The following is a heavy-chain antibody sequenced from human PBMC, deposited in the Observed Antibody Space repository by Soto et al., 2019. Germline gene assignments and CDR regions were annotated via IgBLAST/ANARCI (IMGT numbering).Heavy chain of an antibody. CDR3: ARNSVAPDYYYYGMDV. V-gene: IGHV3-23*01. Sequence: GSRRLSCAASGFTFSSYAMSWVRQAPGKGLEWVSAISGSGGSTYYADSVKGRFTISRDNSKNTLYLQMNSLRAEDTAVYYCARNSVAPDYYYYGMDVWGQGTTVTVSS. CDR2: ISGSGGST. CDR1: GFTFSSYA. J-gene: IGHJ6*02. D-gene: IGHD6-6*01.